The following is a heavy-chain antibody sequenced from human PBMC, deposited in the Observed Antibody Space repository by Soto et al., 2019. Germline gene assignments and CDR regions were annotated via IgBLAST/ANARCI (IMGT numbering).Heavy chain of an antibody. D-gene: IGHD6-13*01. CDR1: GFTFCIYG. CDR3: VRLKPGTAAFDY. CDR2: ISYDGSNK. Sequence: QSGGSLRLSCAASGFTFCIYGMHWVRQAPGKGLEWVAVISYDGSNKYYADSVKGRFTISRDNAKSTLYLQLNSLRAEDTAVYYCVRLKPGTAAFDYWGQGTLVTVSS. J-gene: IGHJ4*02. V-gene: IGHV3-30*03.